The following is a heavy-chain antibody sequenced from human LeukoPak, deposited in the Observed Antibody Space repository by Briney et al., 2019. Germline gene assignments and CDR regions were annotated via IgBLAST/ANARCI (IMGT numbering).Heavy chain of an antibody. CDR1: GFTFSTYA. Sequence: GGSLRLSCAASGFTFSTYAMSWVRQAPGKGLEWVANIKQDGSEKFYVDSVKGRFTISRDNAKNSLFLQMNSLRAEDTAVYYCARLGAYCSSTSCPGGFDYWGQGTLVTVSS. CDR2: IKQDGSEK. J-gene: IGHJ4*02. V-gene: IGHV3-7*01. CDR3: ARLGAYCSSTSCPGGFDY. D-gene: IGHD2-2*01.